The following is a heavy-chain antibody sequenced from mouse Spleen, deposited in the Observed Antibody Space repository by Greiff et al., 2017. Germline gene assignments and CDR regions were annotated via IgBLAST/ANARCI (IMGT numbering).Heavy chain of an antibody. J-gene: IGHJ4*01. Sequence: EVQLQQSGPELVKPGASVKIPCKASGYTFTDYNMDWVKQSHGKSLEWIGDINPNNGGTIYNQKFKGKATLTVDKSSSTAYMELRSLTSEDTAVYYCARLSNQYAMDYWGQGTSVTVSS. V-gene: IGHV1-18*01. CDR3: ARLSNQYAMDY. D-gene: IGHD2-5*01. CDR1: GYTFTDYN. CDR2: INPNNGGT.